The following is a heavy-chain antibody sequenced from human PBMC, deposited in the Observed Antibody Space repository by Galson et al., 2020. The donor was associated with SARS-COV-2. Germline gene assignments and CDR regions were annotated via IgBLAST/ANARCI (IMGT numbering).Heavy chain of an antibody. J-gene: IGHJ6*02. CDR3: AIMASANYYAMDV. CDR2: ISGSGGTI. D-gene: IGHD2-15*01. Sequence: GGSLRLSCAASGFTFSNHDMNWVRQAPGKGLESVSYISGSGGTILYADSVKGRFTCSRDNAKSSLYLQLNILRAEDTAVYYCAIMASANYYAMDVWGQGTTVTVSS. CDR1: GFTFSNHD. V-gene: IGHV3-48*03.